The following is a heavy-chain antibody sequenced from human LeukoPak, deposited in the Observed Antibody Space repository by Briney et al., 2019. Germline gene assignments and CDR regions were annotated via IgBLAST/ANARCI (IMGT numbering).Heavy chain of an antibody. CDR2: INWNGGST. D-gene: IGHD1-26*01. CDR3: ARESLVDYNFYYMDV. CDR1: GFTFDDYD. J-gene: IGHJ6*03. V-gene: IGHV3-20*04. Sequence: GGSLRLSCAASGFTFDDYDMSWVRQAPGKGLEWVSSINWNGGSTGYADSVKGRFTISRDNAKNSLYLQMNSLRVEDTTLYYCARESLVDYNFYYMDVWGKGTTVTVSS.